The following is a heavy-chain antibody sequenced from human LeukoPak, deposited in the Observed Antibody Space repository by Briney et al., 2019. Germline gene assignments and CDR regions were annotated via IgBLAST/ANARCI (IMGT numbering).Heavy chain of an antibody. J-gene: IGHJ3*02. CDR1: GYSFTSFW. Sequence: GESLKISCKGSGYSFTSFWIAWVRQMPGKDLEWMGIIYPGDSDTRYSPSLKGQVTISDDKSTSTAYLQWSSLKASDTAMYYCARLNWGAFDIWGQGTMVTVSS. D-gene: IGHD7-27*01. V-gene: IGHV5-51*01. CDR3: ARLNWGAFDI. CDR2: IYPGDSDT.